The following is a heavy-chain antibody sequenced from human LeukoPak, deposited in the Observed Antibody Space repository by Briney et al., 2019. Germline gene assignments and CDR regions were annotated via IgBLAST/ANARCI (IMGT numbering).Heavy chain of an antibody. D-gene: IGHD6-19*01. CDR1: GYDFISSG. V-gene: IGHV1-18*04. Sequence: GASVKVSCKASGYDFISSGVTWVRQAPGQGLEWMGWISPYNGNTNFAQKLQGRVTMTTDTSTSTAYMELRSLRSDDTAVYHCARGSSVAGDHDAFDIWGQGTMVTVSS. CDR2: ISPYNGNT. J-gene: IGHJ3*02. CDR3: ARGSSVAGDHDAFDI.